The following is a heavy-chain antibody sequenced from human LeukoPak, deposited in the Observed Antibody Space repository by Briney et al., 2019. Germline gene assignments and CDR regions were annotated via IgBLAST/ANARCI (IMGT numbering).Heavy chain of an antibody. V-gene: IGHV3-23*01. CDR3: AKGGSYYTSSWFDP. CDR1: AXTFSSYP. D-gene: IGHD3-10*01. J-gene: IGHJ5*02. CDR2: ISGVGGST. Sequence: PGGSLRLSCAASAXTFSSYPMSWVRQAPGKGLEWVSAISGVGGSTFYADSVKGRFTISRDNSKNTVYLQMNSLRADDTAVYYCAKGGSYYTSSWFDPWGQGTLVTVSS.